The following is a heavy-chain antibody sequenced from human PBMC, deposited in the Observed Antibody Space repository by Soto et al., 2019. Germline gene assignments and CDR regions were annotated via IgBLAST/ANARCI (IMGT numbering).Heavy chain of an antibody. D-gene: IGHD3-9*01. CDR3: ARHPGYYDILTGYTTYYFDY. J-gene: IGHJ4*02. V-gene: IGHV4-59*08. CDR1: AGSITNYY. Sequence: SETLSLTCTVSAGSITNYYWNWIRQSPGKGLEWIGYIYYRGNTDYNPSLKSRVTISLDTPKNQFSLKLSSVTAADTAVYYCARHPGYYDILTGYTTYYFDYWGQGILVTVSS. CDR2: IYYRGNT.